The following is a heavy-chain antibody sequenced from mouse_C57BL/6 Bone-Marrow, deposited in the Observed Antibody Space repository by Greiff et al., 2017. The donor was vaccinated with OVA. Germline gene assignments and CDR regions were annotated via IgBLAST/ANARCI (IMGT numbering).Heavy chain of an antibody. CDR1: GYTFTSYW. Sequence: QVQLQQPGAELVRPGSSVKLSCKASGYTFTSYWMDWVKQRPGQGLEWIGNINPSDSETHYNQKFKDKATLTVDKSSSTAYMQLSSLTSEDSAVYSYARVPWHYSGSSYWFAYWGQGTLVTVSA. D-gene: IGHD1-1*01. J-gene: IGHJ3*01. CDR3: ARVPWHYSGSSYWFAY. V-gene: IGHV1-61*01. CDR2: INPSDSET.